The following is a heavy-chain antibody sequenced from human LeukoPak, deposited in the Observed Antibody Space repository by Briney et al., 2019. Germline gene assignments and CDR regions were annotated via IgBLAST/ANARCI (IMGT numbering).Heavy chain of an antibody. CDR1: GFTFSSYS. J-gene: IGHJ6*02. V-gene: IGHV3-74*01. CDR3: ARDYHYYGMDV. CDR2: INSDGSST. Sequence: GGSLRLSCAASGFTFSSYSMNWVRQAPGKGLVWVSRINSDGSSTSYADSVKGRFTISRDNAKNTLYLQMNSLRAEDTAVYYCARDYHYYGMDVWGQGTTVTVSS.